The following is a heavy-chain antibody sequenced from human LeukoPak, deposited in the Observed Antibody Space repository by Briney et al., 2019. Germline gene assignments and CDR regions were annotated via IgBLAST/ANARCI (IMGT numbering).Heavy chain of an antibody. CDR1: GGSISSYY. Sequence: SETLSLTCTASGGSISSYYWSWIRQPPGKGLEWIGYIYYSGSTNYNPSLKSRVTISVDTSKNQFSLKLSSVTAADTAVYYCARGTAYYYDSSGYYRYYYYYYMDVWGKGTTVTVSS. D-gene: IGHD3-22*01. CDR3: ARGTAYYYDSSGYYRYYYYYYMDV. V-gene: IGHV4-59*01. CDR2: IYYSGST. J-gene: IGHJ6*03.